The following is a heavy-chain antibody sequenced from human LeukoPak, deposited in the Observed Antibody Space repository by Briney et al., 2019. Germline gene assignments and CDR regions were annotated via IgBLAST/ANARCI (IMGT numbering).Heavy chain of an antibody. CDR2: MNPDSGST. V-gene: IGHV1-8*01. CDR1: GYTFTNYD. CDR3: ATGGSGSYPY. Sequence: ASVKVSCKASGYTFTNYDINWVRQATGQGLEWMGWMNPDSGSTGYAQKFQGRVTMTEDTSTDTAYMELSSLRSEDTAVYYCATGGSGSYPYWGQGTLVTVSS. J-gene: IGHJ4*02. D-gene: IGHD1-26*01.